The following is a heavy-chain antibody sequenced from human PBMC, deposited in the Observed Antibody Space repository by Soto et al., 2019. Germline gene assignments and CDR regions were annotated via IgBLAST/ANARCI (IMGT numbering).Heavy chain of an antibody. V-gene: IGHV4-59*08. J-gene: IGHJ5*02. D-gene: IGHD3-10*01. CDR2: IFYSGTA. CDR3: ARTDYGTAYFDP. Sequence: PSETLSLTCTVSGGSIRSYYWSWIRQPPGKGLEWIGYIFYSGTAYYNPSLKSRLTISVDTSKNQFSLKLSSVTAADAAVYYCARTDYGTAYFDPWGQGSLVTVSS. CDR1: GGSIRSYY.